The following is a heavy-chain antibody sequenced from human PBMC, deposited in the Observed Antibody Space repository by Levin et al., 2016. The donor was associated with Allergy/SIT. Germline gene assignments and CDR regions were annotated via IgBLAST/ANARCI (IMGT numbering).Heavy chain of an antibody. J-gene: IGHJ6*02. CDR1: GFTFSSYS. V-gene: IGHV3-48*02. D-gene: IGHD6-19*01. CDR3: ARGYSSGWYEGYYYGMDV. Sequence: GGSLRLSCAASGFTFSSYSMNWVRQAPGKGLEWVSYISSSSSTIYYADSVKGRFTISRDNAKNSLYLQMNSLRDEDTAVYYCARGYSSGWYEGYYYGMDVWGQGTTVTVSS. CDR2: ISSSSSTI.